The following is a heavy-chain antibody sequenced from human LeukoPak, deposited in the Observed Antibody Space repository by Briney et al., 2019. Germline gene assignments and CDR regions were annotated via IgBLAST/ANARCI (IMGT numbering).Heavy chain of an antibody. CDR3: ARDRGQLVSR. CDR2: ISYDGSNK. V-gene: IGHV3-30*03. D-gene: IGHD6-6*01. J-gene: IGHJ4*02. CDR1: GFTFSSYG. Sequence: GGSLRLSCAASGFTFSSYGMHWVRQAPGKRLEWVAVISYDGSNKYYADSVKGRFTISRDNSKNTLYLQMNSLRAEDTAVYYCARDRGQLVSRWGQGTLVTVSS.